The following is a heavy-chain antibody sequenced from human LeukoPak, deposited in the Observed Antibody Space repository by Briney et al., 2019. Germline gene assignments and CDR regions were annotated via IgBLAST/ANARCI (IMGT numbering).Heavy chain of an antibody. D-gene: IGHD3-22*01. CDR3: ARGRPYYYDSSGYYSLPFDY. Sequence: SQTLSLTCAVSGGSISSGGYSWSWIRQPPGKGLEWIGYIYHSGSTYYNPSLKSRVTISVDRSKNQFSLKLSSVTAADTAVYYCARGRPYYYDSSGYYSLPFDYWGQGTLVTVSS. V-gene: IGHV4-30-2*01. CDR1: GGSISSGGYS. J-gene: IGHJ4*02. CDR2: IYHSGST.